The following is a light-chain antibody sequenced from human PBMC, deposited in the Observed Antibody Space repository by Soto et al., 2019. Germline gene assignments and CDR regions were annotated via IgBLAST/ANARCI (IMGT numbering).Light chain of an antibody. CDR3: SSYAGTNNYV. J-gene: IGLJ1*01. Sequence: QSVLTQPPSASGSPGQSVTISCTGTSSDLGNYDFVSWYQQHPGKAPKLMIYEVIKRPSGVPDRFSGSKSGNTASLTVSGRQAEDEADYYCSSYAGTNNYVFGTGTKLTVL. CDR2: EVI. V-gene: IGLV2-8*01. CDR1: SSDLGNYDF.